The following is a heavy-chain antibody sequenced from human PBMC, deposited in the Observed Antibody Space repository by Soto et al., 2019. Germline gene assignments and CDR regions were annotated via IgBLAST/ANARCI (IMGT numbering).Heavy chain of an antibody. J-gene: IGHJ4*02. V-gene: IGHV4-34*01. CDR2: INHSGST. CDR1: GGSFGGYY. CDR3: ARVGAARTPFDY. Sequence: SETLSLTCAVYGGSFGGYYWSWIRQPPGKGLEWIGEINHSGSTNYNPSLKSRVTISVDTSKNQFSLKLSSVTAADTAVYYCARVGAARTPFDYWGQGTLVTVSS. D-gene: IGHD3-10*01.